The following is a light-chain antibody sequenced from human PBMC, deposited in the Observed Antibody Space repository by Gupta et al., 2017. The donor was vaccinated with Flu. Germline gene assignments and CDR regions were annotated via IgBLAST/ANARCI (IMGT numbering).Light chain of an antibody. CDR3: RQNSFFPKT. CDR1: RDIGKD. CDR2: AAS. J-gene: IGKJ1*01. Sequence: PSSVSASVGDRLTITCRASRDIGKDLGWYQQKAGKAPQLLIFAASRLQSGVPSRFSGSGSGSDFTLTITSLQPEDYATYYCRQNSFFPKTFGPGTRVEVK. V-gene: IGKV1-6*01.